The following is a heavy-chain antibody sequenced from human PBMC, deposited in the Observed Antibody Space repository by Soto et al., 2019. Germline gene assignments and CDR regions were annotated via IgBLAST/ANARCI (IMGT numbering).Heavy chain of an antibody. J-gene: IGHJ6*02. Sequence: ASVKVSCTASGYAFASYDINWVRQDNGQGLEWMGWMNPNSGNTGYAQKFQGRVTMTRNTSISTAYMELSSLRAEDTAVYYCARNPMVRGVINYYYYGMDVWGQGTTVTVSS. CDR1: GYAFASYD. CDR2: MNPNSGNT. CDR3: ARNPMVRGVINYYYYGMDV. D-gene: IGHD3-10*01. V-gene: IGHV1-8*01.